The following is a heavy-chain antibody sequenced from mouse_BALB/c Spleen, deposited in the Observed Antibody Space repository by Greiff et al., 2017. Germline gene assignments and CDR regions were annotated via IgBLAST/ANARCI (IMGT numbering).Heavy chain of an antibody. J-gene: IGHJ4*01. V-gene: IGHV5-6-5*01. CDR2: ISSGGST. Sequence: EVKVVESGGGLVKPGGSLKLSCAASGFTFSSYAMSWVRQTPEKRLEWVASISSGGSTYYPDSVKGRFTISRDNARNILYLQMSSLRSEDTAMYYCARGGGDLLLRSYYAMDYWGQGTSVTVSS. D-gene: IGHD1-1*01. CDR1: GFTFSSYA. CDR3: ARGGGDLLLRSYYAMDY.